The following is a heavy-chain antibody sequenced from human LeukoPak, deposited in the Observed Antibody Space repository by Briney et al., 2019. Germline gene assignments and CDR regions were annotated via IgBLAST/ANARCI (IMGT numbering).Heavy chain of an antibody. V-gene: IGHV3-30*02. J-gene: IGHJ4*02. CDR2: IQYDGRNE. Sequence: PGGSLRLSCIASGFTFSRYGLHWLRQAPGKGLEWVTFIQYDGRNEYTDSVKGRFTISRDNSKNTVYLQMNSLRTEDTAVYYCVKDQGLGGDKDYWGQGTLVTVSS. CDR3: VKDQGLGGDKDY. CDR1: GFTFSRYG. D-gene: IGHD4-23*01.